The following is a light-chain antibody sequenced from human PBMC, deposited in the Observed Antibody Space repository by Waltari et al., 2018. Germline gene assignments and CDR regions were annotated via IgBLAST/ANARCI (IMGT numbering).Light chain of an antibody. CDR3: PNHERIPAT. CDR2: AAS. CDR1: QSVSKY. V-gene: IGKV3-20*01. J-gene: IGKJ1*01. Sequence: EVVLTQSPGTLSLSPGERATLSCRASQSVSKYLAWYQQRPGQAPRLLIYAASTRATGVSDRFSGSGFGTDFSLTISRLEPEDFAVYFCPNHERIPATFGQGTKVEIK.